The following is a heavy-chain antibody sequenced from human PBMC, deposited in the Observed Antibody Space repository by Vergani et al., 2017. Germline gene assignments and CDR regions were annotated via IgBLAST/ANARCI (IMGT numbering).Heavy chain of an antibody. CDR1: GGSISSSSYY. Sequence: QLQLQESGPGLVKPSETLSLTCTVSGGSISSSSYYWGWIRQPPGKGLEWIGSIYYSGSTYYNPSLKSRVTISVDTSKNQFSLKLSSVTAADTAVYYCASLYYDYVWGSYRLDYWGQGTLVTVSS. CDR2: IYYSGST. CDR3: ASLYYDYVWGSYRLDY. D-gene: IGHD3-16*02. J-gene: IGHJ4*02. V-gene: IGHV4-39*01.